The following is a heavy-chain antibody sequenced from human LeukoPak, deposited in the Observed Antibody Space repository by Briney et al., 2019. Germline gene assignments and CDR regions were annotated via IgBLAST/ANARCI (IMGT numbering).Heavy chain of an antibody. CDR1: GDSISSRTYY. CDR2: ISNSGST. Sequence: SETLSLTCSVSGDSISSRTYYWTWIGHRPEKGREWIGYISNSGSTNYNPSLKSRVTISVDTSNNQSYLKLSTVTAEDTALYYCARAVSSTFPNCLDPWGQGILVIVSS. D-gene: IGHD6-6*01. CDR3: ARAVSSTFPNCLDP. V-gene: IGHV4-31*03. J-gene: IGHJ5*02.